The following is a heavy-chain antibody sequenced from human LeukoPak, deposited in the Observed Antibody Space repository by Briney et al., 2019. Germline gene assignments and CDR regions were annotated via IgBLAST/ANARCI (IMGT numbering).Heavy chain of an antibody. D-gene: IGHD2-2*01. CDR2: IYPGDSDT. V-gene: IGHV5-51*01. CDR1: GYTFTSYA. CDR3: ARSGVPGAMTWFDP. Sequence: KVSCKASGYTFTSYAMHWVRQMPGKGLEWMGIIYPGDSDTRYSPSFQGQVTISADKSINTAYLQWRSLKASDTAMYYCARSGVPGAMTWFDPWGQGTLVTVSS. J-gene: IGHJ5*02.